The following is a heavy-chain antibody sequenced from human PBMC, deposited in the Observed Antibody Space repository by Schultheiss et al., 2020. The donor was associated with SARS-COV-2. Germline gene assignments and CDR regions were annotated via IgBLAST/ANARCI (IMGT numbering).Heavy chain of an antibody. D-gene: IGHD1-1*01. CDR1: GFTFSSYG. CDR2: ISYDGSNK. V-gene: IGHV3-30*03. Sequence: GGSLRLSCAASGFTFSSYGMHWVRQAPGKGLEWVAVISYDGSNKYYADSVKGRFTISRDNSKNTLYLQMNSLRAEDTAVYYCARERGALQPRAFDIWGQGTMVTVSS. J-gene: IGHJ3*02. CDR3: ARERGALQPRAFDI.